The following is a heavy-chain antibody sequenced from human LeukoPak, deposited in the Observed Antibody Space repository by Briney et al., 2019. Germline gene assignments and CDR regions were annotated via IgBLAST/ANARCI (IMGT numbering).Heavy chain of an antibody. D-gene: IGHD3-10*01. CDR3: ARGRVLLWFGTAEYFQH. CDR1: GGSFSGYY. CDR2: ISHSGST. Sequence: SETLSLTCAVYGGSFSGYYWSWIRQPPGKGLEWIGEISHSGSTNYNPSLKSRVTISVDTSKNQFSLKLSSVTAADTAVYYCARGRVLLWFGTAEYFQHWGQGTLVTVSS. V-gene: IGHV4-34*01. J-gene: IGHJ1*01.